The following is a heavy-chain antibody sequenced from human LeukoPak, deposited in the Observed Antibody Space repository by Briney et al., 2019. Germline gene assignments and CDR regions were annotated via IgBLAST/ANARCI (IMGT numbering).Heavy chain of an antibody. Sequence: GGSLRLSCAASGFTFSSYSMNWVRQAPGKGLEWVSSISSSSSYIYYADSVKGRFTISRDNAKNSLYLQMNSLRAEDAAVYYCARAARPGFDYWGQGTLVTVSS. D-gene: IGHD6-6*01. V-gene: IGHV3-21*01. J-gene: IGHJ4*02. CDR2: ISSSSSYI. CDR3: ARAARPGFDY. CDR1: GFTFSSYS.